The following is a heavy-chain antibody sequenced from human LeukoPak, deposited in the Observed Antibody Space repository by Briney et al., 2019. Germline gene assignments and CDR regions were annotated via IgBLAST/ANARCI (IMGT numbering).Heavy chain of an antibody. CDR3: ARVRESTVTTSLDY. J-gene: IGHJ4*02. V-gene: IGHV1-69*04. Sequence: SVKVSCTASGGTFSSYAISWVRQAPGQGLEWMGRIIPILGIANYAQKFQGRVTITADKSTSTAYMELSSLRSEDTAVYYCARVRESTVTTSLDYWGQGTLVTVSS. CDR2: IIPILGIA. CDR1: GGTFSSYA. D-gene: IGHD4-17*01.